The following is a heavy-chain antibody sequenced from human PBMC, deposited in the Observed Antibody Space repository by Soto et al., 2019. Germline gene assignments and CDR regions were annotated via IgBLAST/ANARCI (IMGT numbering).Heavy chain of an antibody. CDR1: GFTVSSNY. J-gene: IGHJ6*02. D-gene: IGHD5-12*01. V-gene: IGHV3-53*01. CDR2: IYSGGST. CDR3: ASAYGGYHDYYYYYGMDV. Sequence: GGSLRLSCAASGFTVSSNYMSWVRQAPGKGLEWVSVIYSGGSTYYADSVKGRFTISRDNSKNTLYLQMNSLRAEDTAVYYCASAYGGYHDYYYYYGMDVWGQGTTVTVSS.